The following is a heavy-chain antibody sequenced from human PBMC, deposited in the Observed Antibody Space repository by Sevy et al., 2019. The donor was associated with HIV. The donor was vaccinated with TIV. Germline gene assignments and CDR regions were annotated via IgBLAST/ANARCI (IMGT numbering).Heavy chain of an antibody. CDR2: IRSKAGGGTT. Sequence: GGYLRLSCAASGFTFSNAWMSWVRQSPGKGLEWVDRIRSKAGGGTTYYATIVKGKFTISRDDSRDILYLQLNSLETEDTAVYYCTTDHRRDGIVVVPFEYWGQGTLVTVSS. D-gene: IGHD2-15*01. V-gene: IGHV3-15*01. CDR1: GFTFSNAW. J-gene: IGHJ4*02. CDR3: TTDHRRDGIVVVPFEY.